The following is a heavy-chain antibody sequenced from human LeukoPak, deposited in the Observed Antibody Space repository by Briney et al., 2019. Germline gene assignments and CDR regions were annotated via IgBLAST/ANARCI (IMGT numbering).Heavy chain of an antibody. V-gene: IGHV4-39*01. CDR2: IYYSGST. CDR1: GGSISSSSYY. CDR3: ARSVDTAMVPVFDY. Sequence: WETLSLTCTVSGGSISSSSYYWGWIRQPPGKGLEWIGSIYYSGSTYYNPSLKSRVTISVDTSKNQFSLKLSSVTAADTAVYYCARSVDTAMVPVFDYWGQGTLVTVSS. D-gene: IGHD5-18*01. J-gene: IGHJ4*02.